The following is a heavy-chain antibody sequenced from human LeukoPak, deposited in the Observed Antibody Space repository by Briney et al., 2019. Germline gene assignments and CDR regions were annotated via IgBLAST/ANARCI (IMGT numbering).Heavy chain of an antibody. CDR3: AKGAYDYIEIAYFDS. CDR2: ISGSGDNT. D-gene: IGHD5-12*01. Sequence: GGSLRLSCAASGFTFSGFAMSWVRRTPGKGLEWVSGISGSGDNTLYADSVKGRFTISRDNSKNTVFLQMNSLRVEDTAIYYCAKGAYDYIEIAYFDSWGQGTLVTVSS. V-gene: IGHV3-23*01. CDR1: GFTFSGFA. J-gene: IGHJ4*02.